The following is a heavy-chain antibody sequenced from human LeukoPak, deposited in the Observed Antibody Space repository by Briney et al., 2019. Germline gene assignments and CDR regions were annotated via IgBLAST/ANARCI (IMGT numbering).Heavy chain of an antibody. CDR1: GFTFSSYA. Sequence: QPGGSLRLSCAASGFTFSSYAMHWVRQAPGKGLEWVSGISWNSGSIGYADSVKGRFTISRDNAKNSLYLQMNSLRAEDTALYYCAKDIGQQRWNYFDYWGQGTLVTVSS. CDR3: AKDIGQQRWNYFDY. CDR2: ISWNSGSI. J-gene: IGHJ4*02. D-gene: IGHD6-13*01. V-gene: IGHV3-9*01.